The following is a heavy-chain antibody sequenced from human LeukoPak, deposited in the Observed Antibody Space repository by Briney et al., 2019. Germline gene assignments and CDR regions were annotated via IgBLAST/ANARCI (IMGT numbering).Heavy chain of an antibody. CDR2: ISGSGGST. CDR3: AKDVSFFGGSYSDGMDV. V-gene: IGHV3-23*01. D-gene: IGHD1-26*01. CDR1: GFTFSSYA. Sequence: GGSLRLFCAASGFTFSSYAMSWVRQAPGKGLEWVSAISGSGGSTYYADSVKGRFTISRDNSKNTLYLQMNSMRAEDTAVYYCAKDVSFFGGSYSDGMDVWGQGTTVTVSS. J-gene: IGHJ6*02.